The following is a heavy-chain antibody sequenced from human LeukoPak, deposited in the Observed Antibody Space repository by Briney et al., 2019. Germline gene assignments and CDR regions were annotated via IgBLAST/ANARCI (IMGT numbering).Heavy chain of an antibody. V-gene: IGHV4-34*01. Sequence: KPSETLSLTCAVYGGSFSGYYWSWIRQPPGKGLEWIGEINHSGSTNYNPSLKSRVTISVDTSKNQFSLKLSSVTAADTAVYYCARGQGRAVAGYYFDYWGQGTLVTVSS. CDR2: INHSGST. CDR3: ARGQGRAVAGYYFDY. J-gene: IGHJ4*02. CDR1: GGSFSGYY. D-gene: IGHD6-19*01.